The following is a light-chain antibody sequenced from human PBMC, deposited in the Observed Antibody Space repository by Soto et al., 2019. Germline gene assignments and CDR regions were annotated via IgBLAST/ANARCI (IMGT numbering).Light chain of an antibody. CDR2: GAS. CDR3: QQANSFPLT. CDR1: QGIRRW. J-gene: IGKJ5*01. Sequence: IQMTQSPSFVSASVGDRVTITCRASQGIRRWLAWYQQRPGKAPELLIYGASSLQSGVPSRFSGSGSGTDFTLTISSLQPEDFATYYCQQANSFPLTFGQGTRLEIK. V-gene: IGKV1-12*01.